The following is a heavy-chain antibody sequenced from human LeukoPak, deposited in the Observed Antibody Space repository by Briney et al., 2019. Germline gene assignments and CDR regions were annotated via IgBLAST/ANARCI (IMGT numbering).Heavy chain of an antibody. CDR2: IYPGDSDI. CDR1: GYRFSNYW. J-gene: IGHJ5*02. CDR3: ARQEYCSGGSCYTWFDP. V-gene: IGHV5-51*01. D-gene: IGHD2-15*01. Sequence: GESLKISCKGSGYRFSNYWIGWVRHMPGKGLEWMGMIYPGDSDIRYSPSFQGQVTISADKSISTAYLQWSSLKASDTAMYYCARQEYCSGGSCYTWFDPWGQGTLVTVSS.